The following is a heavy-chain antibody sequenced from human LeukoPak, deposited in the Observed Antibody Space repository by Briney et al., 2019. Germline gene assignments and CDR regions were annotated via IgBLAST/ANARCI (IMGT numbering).Heavy chain of an antibody. V-gene: IGHV3-30-3*01. J-gene: IGHJ3*01. Sequence: GGSLRLSCAASGFTFTNHIMHWVRQAPGKGLEWVASIATDGSQTFYRGSVKGRFTISRDNSENKLYLQMNSLRAEDTAVYFCVGERQDTIVRTGAFDFWGQGTMLSVSS. D-gene: IGHD3-10*02. CDR1: GFTFTNHI. CDR3: VGERQDTIVRTGAFDF. CDR2: IATDGSQT.